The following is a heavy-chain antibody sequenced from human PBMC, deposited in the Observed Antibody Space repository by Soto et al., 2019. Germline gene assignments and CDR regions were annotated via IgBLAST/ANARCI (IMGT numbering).Heavy chain of an antibody. V-gene: IGHV1-18*01. J-gene: IGHJ5*02. CDR2: VRGDNVHT. D-gene: IGHD2-15*01. CDR3: ARDLGYCRSGTCYREWFDP. Sequence: QVQLVQSGAEVKKPGASVKVSCKASGYTFTTHGISWVRQVPGQGLEWMGWVRGDNVHTNYAQSLQGRVTMTTDTSTNTAYMELRSLRSDDTAVYYWARDLGYCRSGTCYREWFDPWGQGTLVTVSS. CDR1: GYTFTTHG.